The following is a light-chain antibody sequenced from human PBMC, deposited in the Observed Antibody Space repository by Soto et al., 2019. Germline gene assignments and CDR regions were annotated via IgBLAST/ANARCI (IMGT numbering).Light chain of an antibody. CDR2: AAS. CDR3: QQYNPYSRT. CDR1: QSIGSW. V-gene: IGKV1-5*01. J-gene: IGKJ1*01. Sequence: DIQMTQSPSTLSASVGDRVTITCRASQSIGSWLAWYQQKPGKAPNLLIYAASSLQSGVPSRFSGSGSGTDFTLTISSLQRDDFAIYYCQQYNPYSRTFGQGTKVEGK.